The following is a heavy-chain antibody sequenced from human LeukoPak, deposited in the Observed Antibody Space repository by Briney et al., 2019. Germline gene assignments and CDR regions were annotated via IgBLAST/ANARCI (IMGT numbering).Heavy chain of an antibody. J-gene: IGHJ6*03. V-gene: IGHV3-30*02. Sequence: GGSLRLSCAASGFTFSSYGMHWVRQAPGKGLEWVAFIRYDGSNKYYADSVKGRFTISRDNSKNTLYLQMNSLRAEDTAVYYCARGPRVGAAGFVHYHYMDVWGKGTTVTVSS. CDR1: GFTFSSYG. CDR3: ARGPRVGAAGFVHYHYMDV. D-gene: IGHD1-26*01. CDR2: IRYDGSNK.